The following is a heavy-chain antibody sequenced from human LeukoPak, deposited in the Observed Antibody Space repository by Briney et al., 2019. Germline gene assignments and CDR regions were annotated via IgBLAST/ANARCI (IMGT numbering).Heavy chain of an antibody. D-gene: IGHD2-21*02. V-gene: IGHV3-11*05. CDR1: GFTFSDYY. J-gene: IGHJ4*02. CDR2: ISTTSSYT. CDR3: ARGSGAWSLDY. Sequence: GGSLRLSCAASGFTFSDYYMSWIRQAPGKGLEWLSFISTTSSYTKYADSVKGRFTISRDNAKNSLFLQMNSLRAEDAAVYYCARGSGAWSLDYWGQGTLVTVSS.